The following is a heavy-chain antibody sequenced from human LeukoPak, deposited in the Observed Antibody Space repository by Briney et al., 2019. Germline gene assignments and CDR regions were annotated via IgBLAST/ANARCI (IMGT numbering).Heavy chain of an antibody. V-gene: IGHV4-59*01. CDR1: GGSISSYY. J-gene: IGHJ6*02. D-gene: IGHD1-26*01. CDR2: IYDSGST. CDR3: ARGGQGDYYYYGMDV. Sequence: SETLSLTCTVSGGSISSYYWSWIRQPPGKGLEWIGYIYDSGSTNRNPSLKSRVTISVDTSKNQLALKLNSVTAADTAVYYCARGGQGDYYYYGMDVWGQGTMVTVSS.